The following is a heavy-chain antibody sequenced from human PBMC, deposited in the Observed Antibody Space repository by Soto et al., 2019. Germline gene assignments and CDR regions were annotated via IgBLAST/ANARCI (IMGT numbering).Heavy chain of an antibody. Sequence: PSETLSLTCAVSGGSISSSNWWSWVRQPPGKGLEWIGEIYHSGSTNYNPSLKSRVTISVDKSKNQFSLKLSSVTAADTAVYYCARVGTHSSSWTVYYYYYGMDVCGQGTTVTVSS. CDR1: GGSISSSNW. V-gene: IGHV4-4*02. J-gene: IGHJ6*02. CDR3: ARVGTHSSSWTVYYYYYGMDV. CDR2: IYHSGST. D-gene: IGHD6-13*01.